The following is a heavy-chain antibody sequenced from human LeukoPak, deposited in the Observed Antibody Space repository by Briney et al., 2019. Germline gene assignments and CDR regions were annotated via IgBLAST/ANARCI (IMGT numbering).Heavy chain of an antibody. CDR3: ARASEISSGYLGYYFDY. D-gene: IGHD3-22*01. CDR1: GFTVSSQY. V-gene: IGHV3-53*01. J-gene: IGHJ4*02. Sequence: GGSLRLSCAASGFTVSSQYVSWVRQAPGKGLEWVTVIYSGGSTYYADSVKGRFAISRDNSKNTLYLQVNSLIADDTAVYYCARASEISSGYLGYYFDYWGQGTLVTVSS. CDR2: IYSGGST.